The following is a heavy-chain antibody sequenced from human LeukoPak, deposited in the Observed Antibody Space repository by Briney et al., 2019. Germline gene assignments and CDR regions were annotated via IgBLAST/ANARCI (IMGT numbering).Heavy chain of an antibody. D-gene: IGHD5-24*01. CDR3: ASRKRWLQANPTYYFDY. CDR2: INHSGST. Sequence: SETLSLTCAVYGGSFSGYYWSWIRQPPGKGLEWIGEINHSGSTNYNPSLKSRVTISVDTSKNQFSLKLSSVTAADTAVYYCASRKRWLQANPTYYFDYWGQGTLVTVSS. J-gene: IGHJ4*02. V-gene: IGHV4-34*01. CDR1: GGSFSGYY.